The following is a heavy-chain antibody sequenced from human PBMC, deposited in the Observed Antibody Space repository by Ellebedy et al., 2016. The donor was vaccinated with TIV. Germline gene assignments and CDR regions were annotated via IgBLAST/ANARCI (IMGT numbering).Heavy chain of an antibody. CDR3: AREFTYYYGSGSYFRGVRFDH. J-gene: IGHJ4*02. CDR2: INHSGST. V-gene: IGHV4-34*01. CDR1: GGSFSGYY. Sequence: MPSETLSLTCAVYGGSFSGYYWSWIRQPPGKGLEWIGEINHSGSTNYNPSLKSRVTISVDTFKNQFSLKLSSVTAADTAVYYCAREFTYYYGSGSYFRGVRFDHWGQGTLVTVSS. D-gene: IGHD3-10*01.